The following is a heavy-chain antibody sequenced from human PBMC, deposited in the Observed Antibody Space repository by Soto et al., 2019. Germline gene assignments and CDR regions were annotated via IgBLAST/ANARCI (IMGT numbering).Heavy chain of an antibody. CDR3: VRWYYGSGKGDWLEP. D-gene: IGHD3-10*01. Sequence: GGSLRLSCAASGFTFSSYHMHWVRQAPGKGLEWVSYISSSSSIIYYADSVKGRFTISRDNDKNSLYLQMNSLRDDDTAVYYCVRWYYGSGKGDWLEPWGQGTLVTVSS. J-gene: IGHJ5*02. CDR1: GFTFSSYH. CDR2: ISSSSSII. V-gene: IGHV3-48*02.